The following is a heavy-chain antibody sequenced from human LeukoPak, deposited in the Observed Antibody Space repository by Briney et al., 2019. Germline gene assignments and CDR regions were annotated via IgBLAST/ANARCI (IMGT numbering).Heavy chain of an antibody. D-gene: IGHD6-19*01. V-gene: IGHV1-2*02. CDR1: GYTFTGPY. CDR2: INPNSGGT. Sequence: ASVKVSCTASGYTFTGPYIHWVRQAPGQGLEWVGWINPNSGGTNYAQNFQGRVTMTRDTSISTAYMELSRLRSDDTAVYYCARAIGWYYLDYWGQGTLVTVSS. J-gene: IGHJ4*02. CDR3: ARAIGWYYLDY.